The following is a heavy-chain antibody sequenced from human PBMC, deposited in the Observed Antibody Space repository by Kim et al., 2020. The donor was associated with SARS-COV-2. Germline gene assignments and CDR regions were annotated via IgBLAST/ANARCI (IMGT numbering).Heavy chain of an antibody. CDR2: ISAYNGNT. Sequence: ASVKVSCKASGYTFTSYGISWVRQAPGQGLEWMGWISAYNGNTNYAQKLQGRVTMTTDTSTSTAYMELRSLRSDDTAVYYCARDFTAHSLTTVTTDYWGQGTLVTVSS. J-gene: IGHJ4*02. V-gene: IGHV1-18*01. CDR3: ARDFTAHSLTTVTTDY. CDR1: GYTFTSYG. D-gene: IGHD4-17*01.